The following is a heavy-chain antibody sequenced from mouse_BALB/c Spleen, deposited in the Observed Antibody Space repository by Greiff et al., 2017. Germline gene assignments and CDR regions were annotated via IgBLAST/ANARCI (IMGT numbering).Heavy chain of an antibody. Sequence: DVKVEESGGGLVKPGGSLKLSCAASGFTFSSYAMSWVRQTPEKRLEWVASISSGGSTYYPDSVKGRFTISRDNARNILYLQMSSLRSEDTAMYYCAREIYYGYDRGFAYWGQGTLVTVSA. CDR2: ISSGGST. J-gene: IGHJ3*01. CDR1: GFTFSSYA. CDR3: AREIYYGYDRGFAY. D-gene: IGHD2-2*01. V-gene: IGHV5-6-5*01.